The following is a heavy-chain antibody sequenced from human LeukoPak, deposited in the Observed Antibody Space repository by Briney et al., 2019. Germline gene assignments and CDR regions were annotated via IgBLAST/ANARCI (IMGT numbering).Heavy chain of an antibody. CDR3: TISYSGDYIGLFYYYGMDV. J-gene: IGHJ6*02. CDR1: GVSVSTNSVA. V-gene: IGHV6-1*01. CDR2: TYYRVKWNN. Sequence: SQTLSLTCAISGVSVSTNSVAWNWIRQSPSRGLEWLGRTYYRVKWNNDYGVSVKSRLTITPDTSKKQFSLHLNSVTPEDTAVYYCTISYSGDYIGLFYYYGMDVWGQGTTVTVSS. D-gene: IGHD1-26*01.